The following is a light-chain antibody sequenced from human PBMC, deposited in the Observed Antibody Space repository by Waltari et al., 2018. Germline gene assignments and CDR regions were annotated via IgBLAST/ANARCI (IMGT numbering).Light chain of an antibody. CDR2: EVS. J-gene: IGLJ1*01. CDR3: SSYTSTSAFYV. V-gene: IGLV2-14*01. CDR1: SSDIGAYNY. Sequence: QSALTQPASVSGFPGQSITISYTGTSSDIGAYNYVSWYQQHPGEVPKLMIYEVSNRPSGVANRFSGSKSGNTASLSISGLQAEDEADYYCSSYTSTSAFYVFGTGTKVTVL.